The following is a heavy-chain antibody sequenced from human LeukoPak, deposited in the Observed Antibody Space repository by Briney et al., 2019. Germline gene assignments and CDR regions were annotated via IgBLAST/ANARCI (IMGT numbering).Heavy chain of an antibody. CDR2: IYTSGST. CDR3: ARDLTRITMVRGVMNYYYMDV. J-gene: IGHJ6*03. V-gene: IGHV4-4*07. Sequence: SETLSLTCTVSGGSISSYYWSWIRQPAGKGQEWIGRIYTSGSTNYNPSLKSRVTMSVDTSKNQFSLKLSSVTAADTAVYYCARDLTRITMVRGVMNYYYMDVWGKGTTVTVSS. D-gene: IGHD3-10*01. CDR1: GGSISSYY.